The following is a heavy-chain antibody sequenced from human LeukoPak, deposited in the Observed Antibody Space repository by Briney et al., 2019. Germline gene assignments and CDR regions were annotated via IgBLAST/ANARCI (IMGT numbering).Heavy chain of an antibody. J-gene: IGHJ4*02. CDR1: GYTFTSYY. V-gene: IGHV1-46*01. CDR2: INPSGGST. D-gene: IGHD5-18*01. Sequence: ASVKVPCKASGYTFTSYYMHWVRQAPGQGLEWMGIINPSGGSTSYAQKFQGRVTMTRDMSTSTVYMELSSLRSEDTAVYYCAREGQLWSHFDYWGQGTLVTVSS. CDR3: AREGQLWSHFDY.